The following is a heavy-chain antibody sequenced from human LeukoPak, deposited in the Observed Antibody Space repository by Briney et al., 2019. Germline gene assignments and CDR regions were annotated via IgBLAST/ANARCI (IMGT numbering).Heavy chain of an antibody. J-gene: IGHJ3*02. CDR2: ISAYNGNT. CDR3: ARDSGRDMIVVEDPLFDI. D-gene: IGHD3-22*01. CDR1: GYTFTSYG. Sequence: GASVKVSCKASGYTFTSYGISWVRQAPGQGLEWMGWISAYNGNTNYAQKLQGRVTMTTDTSTSTAYMELRSLRSDDTAVYYCARDSGRDMIVVEDPLFDIWGQGTMVTVSS. V-gene: IGHV1-18*01.